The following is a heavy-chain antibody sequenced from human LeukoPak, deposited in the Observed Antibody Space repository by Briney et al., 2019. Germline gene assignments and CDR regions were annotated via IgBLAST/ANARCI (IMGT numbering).Heavy chain of an antibody. CDR2: INPNSGGT. D-gene: IGHD2-2*01. CDR3: ARFTVVVPALGYMDV. CDR1: GYTFTGYY. Sequence: ASVKVSCKASGYTFTGYYMHWVRQAPGQGLEWVGWINPNSGGTNYAQKFQGRVTMTRDTSISTAYMELSRLRSDDTAVYYCARFTVVVPALGYMDVWGKGTTVTVSS. V-gene: IGHV1-2*02. J-gene: IGHJ6*03.